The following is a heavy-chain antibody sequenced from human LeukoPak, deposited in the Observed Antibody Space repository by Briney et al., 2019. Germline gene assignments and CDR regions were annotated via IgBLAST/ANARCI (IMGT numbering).Heavy chain of an antibody. Sequence: SETLSLTCTVSGGSISSYYWSWIRQPPGKGLEWIGYIYYSASTNYNPSLKSRVTISVDTSKNQFSLKLSSVTAADTAVYYCARMAMDCSSTSCYRYYYYGMDVWGQGTTVTVSS. CDR3: ARMAMDCSSTSCYRYYYYGMDV. V-gene: IGHV4-59*08. CDR2: IYYSAST. J-gene: IGHJ6*02. D-gene: IGHD2-2*02. CDR1: GGSISSYY.